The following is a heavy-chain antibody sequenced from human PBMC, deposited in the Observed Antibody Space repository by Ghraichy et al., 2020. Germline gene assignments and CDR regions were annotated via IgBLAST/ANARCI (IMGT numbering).Heavy chain of an antibody. CDR1: GFTFSSYA. J-gene: IGHJ1*01. V-gene: IGHV3-23*01. CDR2: ISDSGDTT. Sequence: GGSLRLSCAASGFTFSSYAMSWVRQAPGKRLQWVSAISDSGDTTYDADSVKGRFTISRDNSKNTLFLHMNSLRAEDTAVYYCAKDSKTAEYFQHWGQGTLVTVSS. D-gene: IGHD3-3*02. CDR3: AKDSKTAEYFQH.